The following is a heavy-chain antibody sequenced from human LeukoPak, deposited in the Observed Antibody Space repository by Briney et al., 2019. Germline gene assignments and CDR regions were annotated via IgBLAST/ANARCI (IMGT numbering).Heavy chain of an antibody. CDR2: INHSGST. J-gene: IGHJ4*02. D-gene: IGHD5-18*01. Sequence: SETLSLTCAVYGGSFSGYYWSWIRQPPGKGLEWIGEINHSGSTNYNPSLKSRVTISVDTSKNQFSLKLSSVTAADTAVYYCAGGRLRYSYGYKSRWGQGTLVTVSS. V-gene: IGHV4-34*01. CDR3: AGGRLRYSYGYKSR. CDR1: GGSFSGYY.